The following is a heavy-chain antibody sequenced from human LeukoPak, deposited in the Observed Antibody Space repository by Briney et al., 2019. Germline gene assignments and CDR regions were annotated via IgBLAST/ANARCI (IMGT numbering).Heavy chain of an antibody. Sequence: GGSLRLSCAASGFTFSSYSMTWVRQAPGKGLEWVSSISSSSSYIYYADSVKGRFTISRDNAKNSLYLQMNSLRAEDTAVYYCASLWFGELLYDYWGQGTLVTVSS. CDR2: ISSSSSYI. V-gene: IGHV3-21*01. D-gene: IGHD3-10*01. J-gene: IGHJ4*02. CDR3: ASLWFGELLYDY. CDR1: GFTFSSYS.